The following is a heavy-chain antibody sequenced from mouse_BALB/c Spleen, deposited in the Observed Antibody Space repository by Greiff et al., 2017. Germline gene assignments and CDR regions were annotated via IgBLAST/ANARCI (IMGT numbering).Heavy chain of an antibody. J-gene: IGHJ4*01. Sequence: EVQLQQSGPELVKPGASVKISCKASGYSFTGYFMNWVMQSHGKSLEWIGRINPYNGDTFYNQKFKGKATLTVDKSSSTAHMELRSLASEDSAVYYCARVYGNYDAMDYWGQGTSVTVSS. D-gene: IGHD2-10*02. V-gene: IGHV1-20*02. CDR1: GYSFTGYF. CDR3: ARVYGNYDAMDY. CDR2: INPYNGDT.